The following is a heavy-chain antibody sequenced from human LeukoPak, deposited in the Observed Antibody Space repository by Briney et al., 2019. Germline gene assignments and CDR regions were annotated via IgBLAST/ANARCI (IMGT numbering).Heavy chain of an antibody. J-gene: IGHJ4*02. D-gene: IGHD2-8*02. CDR1: GVTFSSYA. V-gene: IGHV3-23*01. CDR2: IRSTGGST. Sequence: GGSLRLSCAASGVTFSSYAMSWVRQAPGKGLEWVSAIRSTGGSTNYADSVKGRFTISRDNSKNTLFLQMNSLRAEDTAVYYCAKDTLGYCTGGVCSHFDYWGQGTLVTVSS. CDR3: AKDTLGYCTGGVCSHFDY.